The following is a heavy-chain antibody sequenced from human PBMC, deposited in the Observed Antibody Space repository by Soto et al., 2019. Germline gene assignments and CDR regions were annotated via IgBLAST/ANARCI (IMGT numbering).Heavy chain of an antibody. CDR3: ARERDSSSWKGRGGFDY. CDR1: GGTFSSYA. D-gene: IGHD6-13*01. Sequence: QVQLVQSGAEVKKPGSSVKVSCKASGGTFSSYAISWVRQAPGQGLEWMGGIIPIFGTANYAQKFQGRVTITADESTSKAYMERSSLRAEDTAVYYCARERDSSSWKGRGGFDYWGQGTLVTVSS. CDR2: IIPIFGTA. V-gene: IGHV1-69*01. J-gene: IGHJ4*02.